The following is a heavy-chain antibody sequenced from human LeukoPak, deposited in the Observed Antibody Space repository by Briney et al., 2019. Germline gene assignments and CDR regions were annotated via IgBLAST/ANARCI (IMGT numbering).Heavy chain of an antibody. CDR1: GGSFSGYY. CDR2: INHSGST. D-gene: IGHD2-2*02. Sequence: SETLSLTCAVYGGSFSGYYWSWIRQPPGKGLEWIGEINHSGSTNYNPSLKSRVTISVDTSKNQFSLELSSVTAADTAVYYCARGYCSSTSCYRLDYYYYMDVWGKGTTVTVSS. J-gene: IGHJ6*03. V-gene: IGHV4-34*01. CDR3: ARGYCSSTSCYRLDYYYYMDV.